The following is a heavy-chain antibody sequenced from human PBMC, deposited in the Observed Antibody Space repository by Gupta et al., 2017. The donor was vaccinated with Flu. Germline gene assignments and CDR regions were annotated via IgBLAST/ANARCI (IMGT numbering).Heavy chain of an antibody. Sequence: AMNWVRQAPGKGLEWVSGINNIGGGTYYTDSVQGRFTVSRDNSDNTVHLQMDRLRAEDTALYYCAKDLYTVPGALDSWGQGTLVTVSS. V-gene: IGHV3-23*01. J-gene: IGHJ4*02. CDR2: INNIGGGT. CDR3: AKDLYTVPGALDS. D-gene: IGHD6-19*01. CDR1: A.